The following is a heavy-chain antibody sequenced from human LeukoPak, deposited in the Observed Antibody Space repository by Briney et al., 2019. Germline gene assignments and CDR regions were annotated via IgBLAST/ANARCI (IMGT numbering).Heavy chain of an antibody. V-gene: IGHV3-11*01. Sequence: EGSLRLSCAASGFTLSDYYMSWIRQAPGKGLEWVSYISSSGSTIYYADSVKGRFTISRDNAKNSLYLQMNSLRAEDTAVYYCARDISYYDILTGYLGGALDYWGQGTLVTVSS. J-gene: IGHJ4*02. CDR2: ISSSGSTI. CDR1: GFTLSDYY. CDR3: ARDISYYDILTGYLGGALDY. D-gene: IGHD3-9*01.